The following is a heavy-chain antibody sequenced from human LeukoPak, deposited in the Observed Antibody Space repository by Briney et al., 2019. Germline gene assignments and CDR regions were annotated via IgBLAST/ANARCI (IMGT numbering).Heavy chain of an antibody. CDR2: ISYDGSNE. V-gene: IGHV3-30-3*01. CDR3: ARQGTYYYDSSGSPSYYFDY. Sequence: GGSLRHYCAASGFTFSSYAIHWVRQAPGKGLEWVAVISYDGSNEYYTDSVKGRFTIFRDNSKNTLYLQMNSLRAEDTAVYYCARQGTYYYDSSGSPSYYFDYWGQGTLVTVSS. CDR1: GFTFSSYA. J-gene: IGHJ4*02. D-gene: IGHD3-22*01.